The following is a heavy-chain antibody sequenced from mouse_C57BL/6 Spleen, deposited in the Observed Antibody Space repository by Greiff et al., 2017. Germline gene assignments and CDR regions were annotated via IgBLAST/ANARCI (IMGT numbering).Heavy chain of an antibody. CDR1: GYAFSSSW. CDR3: ARGGGNYPDY. V-gene: IGHV1-82*01. Sequence: QVQLQQSGPELVKPGASVKISCKASGYAFSSSWMNWVKQRPGKGLEWIGRIYPGDGDTNYNGKFKGKATLTADKSSSTAYMQLSSLTSEDSAVYFCARGGGNYPDYWGQCTTLTVSS. CDR2: IYPGDGDT. J-gene: IGHJ2*01. D-gene: IGHD2-1*01.